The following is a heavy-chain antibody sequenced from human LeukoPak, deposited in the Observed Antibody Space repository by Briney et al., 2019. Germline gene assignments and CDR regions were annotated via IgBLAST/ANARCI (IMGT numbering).Heavy chain of an antibody. Sequence: PXXXLRXXCAASGFTFSNYSMNWVRQAPGKGLEWVSYIIRSSSTIYYADSVKGRFTISRDNAKNSLYLQMNSLRAEDTALYYCXVNXGSGYYFYMDVWGKGTTVTVSS. CDR1: GFTFSNYS. V-gene: IGHV3-48*04. CDR2: IIRSSSTI. J-gene: IGHJ6*03. CDR3: XVNXGSGYYFYMDV. D-gene: IGHD3-10*01.